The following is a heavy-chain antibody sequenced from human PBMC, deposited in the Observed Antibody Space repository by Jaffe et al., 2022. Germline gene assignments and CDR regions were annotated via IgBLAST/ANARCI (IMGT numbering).Heavy chain of an antibody. D-gene: IGHD5-12*01. CDR2: IIPIFGTA. J-gene: IGHJ5*02. V-gene: IGHV1-69*01. CDR3: ARAPQDIVATIANWFDP. Sequence: QVQLVQSGAEVKKPGSSVKVSCKASGGTFSSYAISWVRQAPGQGLEWMGGIIPIFGTANYAQKFQGRVTITADESTSTAYMELSSLRSEDTAVYYCARAPQDIVATIANWFDPWGQGTLVTVSS. CDR1: GGTFSSYA.